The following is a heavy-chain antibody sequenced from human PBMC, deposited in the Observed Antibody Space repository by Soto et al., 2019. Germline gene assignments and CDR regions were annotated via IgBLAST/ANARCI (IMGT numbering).Heavy chain of an antibody. CDR1: VCSFTNFA. V-gene: IGHV3-23*01. J-gene: IGHJ4*02. CDR3: AKDDFTDRGDDYFEY. Sequence: VGSLRLSCASSVCSFTNFAMSCVRHSPGKWLEWVAGIGASGDITWYADSVKGRLSISRDNSKNTLYLQLNSLRFEDTAVYYCAKDDFTDRGDDYFEYWGPGTLVIVS. CDR2: IGASGDIT. D-gene: IGHD2-21*02.